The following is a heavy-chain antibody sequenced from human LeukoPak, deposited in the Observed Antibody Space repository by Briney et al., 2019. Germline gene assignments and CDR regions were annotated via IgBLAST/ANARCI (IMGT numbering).Heavy chain of an antibody. CDR1: GYSFTSYV. J-gene: IGHJ4*02. V-gene: IGHV1-18*01. CDR2: ISAYNSNT. D-gene: IGHD3-22*01. Sequence: AAVKVSCKPSGYSFTSYVIRWVRQAPGRGLAWMGWISAYNSNTNYAQKLQGRVTMTTDTATSTAYMQLRSLRSDDTAVYYCARTGVSSGYPTGYWGQGTLVTVSS. CDR3: ARTGVSSGYPTGY.